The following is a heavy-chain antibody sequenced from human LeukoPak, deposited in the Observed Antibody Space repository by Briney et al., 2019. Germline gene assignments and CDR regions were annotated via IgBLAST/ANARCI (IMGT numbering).Heavy chain of an antibody. J-gene: IGHJ2*01. CDR1: GFTFSRHG. CDR3: ARGAAGNKSSWYFDL. CDR2: IWYDGSNK. D-gene: IGHD6-13*01. V-gene: IGHV3-33*08. Sequence: GGSLRLSCAPSGFTFSRHGMHWVRQAPGKGLEWVAVIWYDGSNKYYADSVKGRFTISRDNSKNTLYLQMNSLRAEDTAVYYCARGAAGNKSSWYFDLWGRGTLVTVSS.